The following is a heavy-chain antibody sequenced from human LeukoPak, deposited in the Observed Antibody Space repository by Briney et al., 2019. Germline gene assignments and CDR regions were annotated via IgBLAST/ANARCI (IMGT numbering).Heavy chain of an antibody. V-gene: IGHV3-7*01. CDR1: GFTFSSYW. J-gene: IGHJ4*02. CDR2: IKQDGSEK. D-gene: IGHD3-22*01. CDR3: ARGHYYDSRPYFDY. Sequence: GGSQRLSCAASGFTFSSYWMSWVRQAPGKGLEWVANIKQDGSEKYYVDSVKGRFTISRDNAKNSLYLQMNSLRAEDTAAYYCARGHYYDSRPYFDYWGQGTLVTVSS.